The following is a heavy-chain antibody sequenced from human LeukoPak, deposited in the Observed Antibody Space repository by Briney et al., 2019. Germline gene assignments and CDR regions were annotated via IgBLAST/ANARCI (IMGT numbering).Heavy chain of an antibody. Sequence: GASVKVSCKASGYTFTSYGIGWVRQAPGQGLEWMGWISAYNGNTNYAQKLQGRVTMTTDTSTSTAYMELRGLRSDDTAVYYCARVAYCGGDCYSWYYYYYYGMDVWGQGTTVTVSS. V-gene: IGHV1-18*01. J-gene: IGHJ6*02. D-gene: IGHD2-21*02. CDR3: ARVAYCGGDCYSWYYYYYYGMDV. CDR2: ISAYNGNT. CDR1: GYTFTSYG.